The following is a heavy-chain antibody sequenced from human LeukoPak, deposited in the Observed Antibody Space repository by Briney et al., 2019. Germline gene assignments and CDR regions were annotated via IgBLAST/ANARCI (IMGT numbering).Heavy chain of an antibody. CDR1: GFTLSSYW. Sequence: PGGSLRLSCAASGFTLSSYWMSWVRQAPGKGLEWVANIKQDGSEKYYVDSVKGRFTISRDNAKNSLFLQMNRLRAEDTAVYYCARQQLVFDYYGMAVWGQGTTVTVSS. CDR3: ARQQLVFDYYGMAV. V-gene: IGHV3-7*01. D-gene: IGHD6-13*01. J-gene: IGHJ6*02. CDR2: IKQDGSEK.